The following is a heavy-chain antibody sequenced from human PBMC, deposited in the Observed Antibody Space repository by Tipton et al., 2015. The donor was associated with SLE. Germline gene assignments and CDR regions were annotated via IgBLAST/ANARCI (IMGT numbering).Heavy chain of an antibody. Sequence: TLSLTCTVSGGSISSNSYYWGWIRQPPGKGLEWIGSLYYTGTTYYNPSLKSRVTISLDTSKNQFSLKLSSVTAADTAVYYCARGPTGSSAREDTWGQGTLVTVSS. CDR2: LYYTGTT. CDR3: ARGPTGSSAREDT. V-gene: IGHV4-39*07. J-gene: IGHJ4*02. CDR1: GGSISSNSYY. D-gene: IGHD2-2*01.